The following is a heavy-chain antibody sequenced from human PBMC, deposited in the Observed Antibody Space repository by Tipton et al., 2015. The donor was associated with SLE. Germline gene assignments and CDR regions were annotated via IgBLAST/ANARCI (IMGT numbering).Heavy chain of an antibody. CDR2: IYTSGST. Sequence: LRLSCSVSGGSIRSSSFYWSWIRQPAGKGLEWIGRIYTSGSTNYNPSLKSRVTISVDTSKNQFSLKLTFVSAADTAIYYCARMGLCTTTTCNEGAFDVWGQVSMVTVSS. D-gene: IGHD2-2*01. CDR1: GGSIRSSSFY. J-gene: IGHJ3*01. V-gene: IGHV4-61*02. CDR3: ARMGLCTTTTCNEGAFDV.